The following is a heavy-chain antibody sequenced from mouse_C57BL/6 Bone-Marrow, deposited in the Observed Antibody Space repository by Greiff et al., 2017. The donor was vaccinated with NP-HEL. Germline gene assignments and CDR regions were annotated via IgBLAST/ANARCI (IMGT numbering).Heavy chain of an antibody. Sequence: QVQLQQSGAELARPGASVKMSCKASGYTFTSYTMHWVKQRPGQGLEWIGYINPSSGYTKYNQKFKDKATLTADKSSSPAYMQLSSLTSEDSAVYYCARHYGSSTWFAYWGQGTLVTVSA. J-gene: IGHJ3*01. CDR2: INPSSGYT. CDR3: ARHYGSSTWFAY. V-gene: IGHV1-4*01. CDR1: GYTFTSYT. D-gene: IGHD1-1*01.